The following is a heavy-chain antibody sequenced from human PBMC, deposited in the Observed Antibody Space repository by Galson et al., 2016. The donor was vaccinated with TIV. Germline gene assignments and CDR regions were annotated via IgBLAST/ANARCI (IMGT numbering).Heavy chain of an antibody. CDR3: ARRQHKWGWEVLH. D-gene: IGHD2-15*01. J-gene: IGHJ4*02. CDR2: IVPVFRTA. V-gene: IGHV1-69*13. CDR1: GGSFLSYH. Sequence: SVKVSCKASGGSFLSYHISWVRQAPGQGLEWVGGIVPVFRTANYAQKFQGRVTITADESTSTAYLQWSSLKASDTAIYYCARRQHKWGWEVLHWGQGTLVAVSS.